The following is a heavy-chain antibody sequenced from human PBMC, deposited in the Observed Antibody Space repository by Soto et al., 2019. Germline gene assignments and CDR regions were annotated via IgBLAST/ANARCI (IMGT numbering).Heavy chain of an antibody. CDR2: IKQDGSEK. CDR1: GFTFSSYW. J-gene: IGHJ5*02. CDR3: ARDEGSSWYNWFDP. D-gene: IGHD6-13*01. V-gene: IGHV3-7*01. Sequence: SGGSLRLSCAASGFTFSSYWMSWVRQAPGKGLEWVANIKQDGSEKYYVDSVKGRFTISRDNAKNSLYLQMNSLRAEDTAVYYCARDEGSSWYNWFDPWGQGTLVTVSS.